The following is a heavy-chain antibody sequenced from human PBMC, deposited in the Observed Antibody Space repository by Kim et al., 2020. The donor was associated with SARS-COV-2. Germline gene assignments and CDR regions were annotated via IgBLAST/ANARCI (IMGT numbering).Heavy chain of an antibody. V-gene: IGHV3-23*01. Sequence: YANAVKGRFTISRDNAKNMVYLQMNSLRTEDTAIYYCAKAHRQLSMALDYWGQGTLVTVSS. CDR3: AKAHRQLSMALDY. D-gene: IGHD1-1*01. J-gene: IGHJ4*02.